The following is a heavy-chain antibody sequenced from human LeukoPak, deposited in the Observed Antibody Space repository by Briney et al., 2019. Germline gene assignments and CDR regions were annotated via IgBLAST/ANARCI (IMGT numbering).Heavy chain of an antibody. CDR1: GYTFTGYY. CDR3: ARPGYSYGSCFDY. J-gene: IGHJ4*02. D-gene: IGHD5-18*01. Sequence: ASVKVSCKASGYTFTGYYMHWVRQAPGQGLEWMGWINPNSGGTNYAQKFQGRVTMTRDTSISTAYMELSRLRSEDTAVYYCARPGYSYGSCFDYWGQGTLVTVSS. V-gene: IGHV1-2*02. CDR2: INPNSGGT.